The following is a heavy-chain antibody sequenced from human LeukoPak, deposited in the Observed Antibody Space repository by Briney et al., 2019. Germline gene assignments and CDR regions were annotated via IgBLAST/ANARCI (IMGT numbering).Heavy chain of an antibody. CDR2: ISTNGANT. Sequence: GGSLRLSCVAAGFTYNSHAMSWVRQAPGKGLEWVSGISTNGANTYYTDSVRGRFTISRDNSKNTVYLQMSSLSAEDTAIYYCAKDQGFSYYYLDYWGQGILVTVSS. V-gene: IGHV3-23*01. CDR1: GFTYNSHA. CDR3: AKDQGFSYYYLDY. D-gene: IGHD5-18*01. J-gene: IGHJ4*02.